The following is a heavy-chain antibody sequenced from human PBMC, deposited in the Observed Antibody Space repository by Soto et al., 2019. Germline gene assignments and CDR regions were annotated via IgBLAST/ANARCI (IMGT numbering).Heavy chain of an antibody. J-gene: IGHJ4*02. CDR2: MSYDGRQK. Sequence: QVQLVESGGGVVQPGRSLRLSCAASGFTFRTYGMHWVRQAPGKGLEWVAFMSYDGRQKYYAASVKGRFTISRDNSKNTLDLQMNSLATEDTAVYFCSQEAPGGWHFFDNWGQGTLVTVSS. CDR1: GFTFRTYG. CDR3: SQEAPGGWHFFDN. V-gene: IGHV3-30*18. D-gene: IGHD6-19*01.